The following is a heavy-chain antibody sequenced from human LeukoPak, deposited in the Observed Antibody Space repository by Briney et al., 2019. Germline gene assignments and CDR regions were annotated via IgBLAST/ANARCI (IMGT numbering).Heavy chain of an antibody. CDR1: GYTFTSYA. J-gene: IGHJ4*02. V-gene: IGHV1-3*01. CDR3: ARDVGTVTTFDY. CDR2: INAGNGNT. Sequence: ASVKVSCKASGYTFTSYAMHWVRQAPGQRLEWMGWINAGNGNTKYSQKFQGRVTITRDTSASTAYMELSSLRSEDTVVYYCARDVGTVTTFDYWGQGTLVTVSS. D-gene: IGHD4-11*01.